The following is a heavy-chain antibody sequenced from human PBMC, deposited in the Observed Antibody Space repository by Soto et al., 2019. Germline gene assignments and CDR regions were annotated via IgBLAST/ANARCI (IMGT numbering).Heavy chain of an antibody. CDR1: GYTFTSYD. Sequence: GASVKVSCKASGYTFTSYDINWVRQAPGQGLEWMGIINPSGGNTSYAQKFQGRVTMTRDTSTSTVYMELSSLRSEDTAVYYCAREEVKQLAFDYWGQGTLVTVSS. V-gene: IGHV1-46*03. D-gene: IGHD6-6*01. J-gene: IGHJ4*02. CDR3: AREEVKQLAFDY. CDR2: INPSGGNT.